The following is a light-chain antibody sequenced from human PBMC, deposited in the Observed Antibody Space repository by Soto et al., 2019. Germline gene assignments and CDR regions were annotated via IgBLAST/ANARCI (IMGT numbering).Light chain of an antibody. CDR1: QSVSSF. CDR2: AIS. V-gene: IGKV1-39*01. Sequence: DIQMTQSPSSLSASVGDRVTITCRASQSVSSFLNWYQEKPGKAPKLLIYAISSVQSGVPSRFTGSASGKEFTLTISTLQPEDCATYYCQQSYSTPYTFGQGTKLEIK. J-gene: IGKJ2*01. CDR3: QQSYSTPYT.